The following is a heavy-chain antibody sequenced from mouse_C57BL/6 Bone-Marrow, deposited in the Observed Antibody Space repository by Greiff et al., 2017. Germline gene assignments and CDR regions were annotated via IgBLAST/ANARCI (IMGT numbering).Heavy chain of an antibody. Sequence: EVQRVEPGPGLVKPSQSLSLTCSVTGYSITSGYYWNWIRQFPGNQLEWMCYISYDGSNNYNPSLKNRISLTLDTSKNQFFLKLNSVTTEDTATYYRAREGQLRLRHAMDYWGQGTSVTVSS. CDR1: GYSITSGYY. D-gene: IGHD3-2*02. V-gene: IGHV3-6*01. CDR2: ISYDGSN. J-gene: IGHJ4*01. CDR3: AREGQLRLRHAMDY.